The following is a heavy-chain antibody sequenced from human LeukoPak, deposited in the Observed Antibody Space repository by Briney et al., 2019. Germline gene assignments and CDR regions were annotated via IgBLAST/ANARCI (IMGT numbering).Heavy chain of an antibody. V-gene: IGHV3-21*01. Sequence: GGSLRLSCAASGFTLSSYSLTWFRQAPGKGLEWVSSINSDSHYIYYSDSTKGHFTISRDNAENSLFLHMNSLRAEDSAVYFCARIFSGSGIKRNYGMDVWGQGTTVTVSS. CDR3: ARIFSGSGIKRNYGMDV. CDR2: INSDSHYI. J-gene: IGHJ6*02. D-gene: IGHD3-10*01. CDR1: GFTLSSYS.